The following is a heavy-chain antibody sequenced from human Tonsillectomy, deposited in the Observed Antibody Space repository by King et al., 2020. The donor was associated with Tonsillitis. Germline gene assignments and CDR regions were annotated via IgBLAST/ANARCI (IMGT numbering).Heavy chain of an antibody. CDR3: ARDVTSYDPIVVVPAAWSSY. CDR1: GFTFSSYA. V-gene: IGHV3-30-3*01. J-gene: IGHJ4*02. D-gene: IGHD2-2*01. Sequence: VQLVESGGGVVQPGRSLRLSCAASGFTFSSYAMHWVRQAPGKGLEWVAVISYDGSNKYYADSVKGRFTISRDNSKNTLYLQMNSLRAEDTAVYYCARDVTSYDPIVVVPAAWSSYWGQGTLVTVSS. CDR2: ISYDGSNK.